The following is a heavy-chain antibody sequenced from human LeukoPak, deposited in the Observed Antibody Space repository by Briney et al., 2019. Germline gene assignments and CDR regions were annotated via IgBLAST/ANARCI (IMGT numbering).Heavy chain of an antibody. Sequence: GGSLRLSCAASGFTFSSCGMHWVRQAPGKGLEWVAIRWYDGISKYYADCGNGRFTISRDNSKTTLYLEMNSLRAEDTAVYYCARDELRARALAGVNFYSYYGLDVWGQGTTVTVSS. D-gene: IGHD6-19*01. V-gene: IGHV3-33*01. J-gene: IGHJ6*02. CDR2: RWYDGISK. CDR3: ARDELRARALAGVNFYSYYGLDV. CDR1: GFTFSSCG.